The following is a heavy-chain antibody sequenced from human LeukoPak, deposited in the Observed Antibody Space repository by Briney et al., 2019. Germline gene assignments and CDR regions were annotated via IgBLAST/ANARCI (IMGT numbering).Heavy chain of an antibody. V-gene: IGHV1-18*01. CDR2: VSAYNGNT. Sequence: AAVKVSCTTSGYTFTSYSISWVRQAPGQGLEWMGWVSAYNGNTNYAQKVQGRVTMTTDTSASTAYMELRSLRSDDTAMYYCARGVYMDVWGKGTTVTVSS. CDR3: ARGVYMDV. J-gene: IGHJ6*03. D-gene: IGHD3-16*01. CDR1: GYTFTSYS.